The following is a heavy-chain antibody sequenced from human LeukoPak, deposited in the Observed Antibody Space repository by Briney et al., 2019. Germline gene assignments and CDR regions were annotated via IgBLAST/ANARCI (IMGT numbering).Heavy chain of an antibody. Sequence: GASVTVSFTASGYTFTSYGISWVRQAPGQGPEWMGWISAYNGNTNYAQKLQGRVTMTTDTSTSTAYMELRSLRSDDTAVYYCARVSYYDSSGYLPTGDWGQGTLVTVSS. J-gene: IGHJ4*02. CDR3: ARVSYYDSSGYLPTGD. D-gene: IGHD3-22*01. CDR1: GYTFTSYG. CDR2: ISAYNGNT. V-gene: IGHV1-18*01.